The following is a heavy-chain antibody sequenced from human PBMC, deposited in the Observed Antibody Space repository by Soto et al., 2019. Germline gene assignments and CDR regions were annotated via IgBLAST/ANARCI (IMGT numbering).Heavy chain of an antibody. CDR2: ISAYNGNT. Sequence: ASVKVSCKASGYTFTSYGISWVRQAPGQGLEWMGWISAYNGNTNYAQKLQGRVTMTTDTSTSTAYMELRSLRSDDTAVYYCARDHCSGGSCYPIYYYYGMDVWGQGTTVTVSS. CDR3: ARDHCSGGSCYPIYYYYGMDV. J-gene: IGHJ6*02. V-gene: IGHV1-18*01. D-gene: IGHD2-15*01. CDR1: GYTFTSYG.